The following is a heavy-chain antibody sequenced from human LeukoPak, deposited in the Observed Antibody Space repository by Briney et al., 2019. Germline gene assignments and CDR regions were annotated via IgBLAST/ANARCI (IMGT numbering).Heavy chain of an antibody. CDR1: GGSISSDSYY. V-gene: IGHV4-39*07. CDR2: IYYSGST. J-gene: IGHJ4*02. D-gene: IGHD3-22*01. Sequence: SETLSLTCTVSGGSISSDSYYWAWIRQPPGKGLEWIASIYYSGSTYYNPSLKSRVSISVDTSKNQFSLRLSSVTAADTAVYFCARFGDRSGDYYYFDQWGQGTLVTVSS. CDR3: ARFGDRSGDYYYFDQ.